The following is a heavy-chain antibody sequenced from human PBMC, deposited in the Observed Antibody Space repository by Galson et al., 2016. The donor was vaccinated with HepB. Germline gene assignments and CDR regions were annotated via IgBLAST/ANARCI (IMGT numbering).Heavy chain of an antibody. D-gene: IGHD4-17*01. CDR1: GFSLSTSGMR. CDR2: IDWDDDK. J-gene: IGHJ4*02. CDR3: ARIDSEYGLDY. V-gene: IGHV2-70*04. Sequence: PALVKPTQTLTLTCTFSGFSLSTSGMRVTWIRQPPGKALEWLARIDWDDDKFYSTSLQTRLTISKDTSKNQVVLTMTNMDPVDTATYYCARIDSEYGLDYWGQGILVTVSS.